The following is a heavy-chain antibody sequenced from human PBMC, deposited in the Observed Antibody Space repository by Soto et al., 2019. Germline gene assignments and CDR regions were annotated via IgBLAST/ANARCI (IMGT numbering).Heavy chain of an antibody. CDR2: IIPIFGTA. V-gene: IGHV1-69*01. Sequence: QVQLVQSGAEVKKPGSSVKVSCKASGGTCISYSINWVRQSPGQGLEWMGEIIPIFGTANYAQKLHGRVTITADESTSTAYIELSSLRSEDTAVYYCAREGGRPSGGIAYWGQGPLVTVS. CDR3: AREGGRPSGGIAY. D-gene: IGHD1-26*01. CDR1: GGTCISYS. J-gene: IGHJ4*02.